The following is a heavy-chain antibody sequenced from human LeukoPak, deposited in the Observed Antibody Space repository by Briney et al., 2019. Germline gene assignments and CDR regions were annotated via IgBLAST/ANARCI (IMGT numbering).Heavy chain of an antibody. CDR3: ARDKGERRYFDWVFDN. CDR2: ISYDGSNK. CDR1: GFTFSSYG. V-gene: IGHV3-30*03. D-gene: IGHD3-9*01. J-gene: IGHJ4*02. Sequence: PGGSLRLSCAASGFTFSSYGMHWVRQAPGKGLEWVAVISYDGSNKYYADSVKGRFTISRDNSKTTVYLEMNSLRVEDTALYYCARDKGERRYFDWVFDNWGRGTLVTVSS.